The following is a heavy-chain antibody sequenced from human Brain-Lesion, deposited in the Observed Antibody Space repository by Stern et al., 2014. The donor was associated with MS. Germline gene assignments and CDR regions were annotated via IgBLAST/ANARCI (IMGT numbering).Heavy chain of an antibody. V-gene: IGHV3-74*02. D-gene: IGHD3-10*01. Sequence: EVQLVESGGGLVQPGGSLRLSCAASGFTFSNSWMHWVRHAPGQGLVWFSRVNNDGRRTSYADSVKGRFTMSRDNAKNTLYLQMNSLRVEDTAIYYCARGERWFDSWGQGTLVTVSS. CDR1: GFTFSNSW. J-gene: IGHJ5*01. CDR2: VNNDGRRT. CDR3: ARGERWFDS.